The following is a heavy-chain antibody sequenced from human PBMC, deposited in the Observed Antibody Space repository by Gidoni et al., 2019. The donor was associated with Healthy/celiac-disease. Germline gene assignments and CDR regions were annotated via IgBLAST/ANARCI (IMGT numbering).Heavy chain of an antibody. J-gene: IGHJ3*02. Sequence: EVQLLESVGGLVQPGGSLRLSCAASGFTFSISAMSWVRQAPGKGLEWVSAISGSGGSTYYADSVKGRFTISRDNSKNTLYLQMNSLRAEDTAVYYCAKGGNYDSPFGIWGQGTMVTVSS. CDR3: AKGGNYDSPFGI. V-gene: IGHV3-23*01. CDR1: GFTFSISA. CDR2: ISGSGGST. D-gene: IGHD3-22*01.